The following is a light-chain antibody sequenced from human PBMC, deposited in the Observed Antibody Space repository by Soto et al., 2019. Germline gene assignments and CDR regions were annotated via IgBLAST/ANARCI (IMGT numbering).Light chain of an antibody. Sequence: DIQMTQSPSSLAASVGDGVTITCRAIHNISTYLHWYQQKPGKAPKFLIYATSNLQSGVPSRFSGSGSGTEFTLTISSLQPADSAPYYCQQSYSNLYTFGQGTKLEIK. J-gene: IGKJ2*01. CDR1: HNISTY. CDR3: QQSYSNLYT. CDR2: ATS. V-gene: IGKV1-39*01.